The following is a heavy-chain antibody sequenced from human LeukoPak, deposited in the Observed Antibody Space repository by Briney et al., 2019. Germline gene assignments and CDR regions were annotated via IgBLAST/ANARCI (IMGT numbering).Heavy chain of an antibody. D-gene: IGHD5-12*01. CDR1: GYTFTSYD. J-gene: IGHJ6*03. CDR2: MNPNSGNT. V-gene: IGHV1-8*01. Sequence: ASVTVSCKASGYTFTSYDINWVRQATGQGLEWMGWMNPNSGNTGYAQKFQGRVTMTRNTSISTAYTELSSLRSEDTAVYYCARGGKWLRLRDYYYMDVWGKGTTVTVSS. CDR3: ARGGKWLRLRDYYYMDV.